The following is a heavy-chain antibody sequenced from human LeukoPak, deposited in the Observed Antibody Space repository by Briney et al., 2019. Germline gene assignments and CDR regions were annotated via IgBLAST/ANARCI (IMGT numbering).Heavy chain of an antibody. CDR3: ARYTTGDFDY. J-gene: IGHJ4*02. D-gene: IGHD1-1*01. CDR1: GYSFTSYW. CDR2: IDPSDSYT. Sequence: GESLKISCKGSGYSFTSYWISWVRQMPGKGLEWMGRIDPSDSYTNYSPSFQGHVTISADKSISTAYLQCSSLKASDTAMYYCARYTTGDFDYWGQGTLVTVSS. V-gene: IGHV5-10-1*01.